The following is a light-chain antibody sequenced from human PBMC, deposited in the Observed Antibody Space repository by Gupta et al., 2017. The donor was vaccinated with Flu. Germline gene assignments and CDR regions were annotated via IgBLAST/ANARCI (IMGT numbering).Light chain of an antibody. CDR3: CSYAGSSTCV. CDR2: EGS. V-gene: IGLV2-23*01. Sequence: QSALTHPASVSGSPGQSITISCTGTSSDVGSYNLVSWYQQHPGKAPKLMIYEGSKRPSGVSNRFSGSKSGNTASLTISGLQAEDEADYYCCSYAGSSTCVFGGGTKVTVL. CDR1: SSDVGSYNL. J-gene: IGLJ2*01.